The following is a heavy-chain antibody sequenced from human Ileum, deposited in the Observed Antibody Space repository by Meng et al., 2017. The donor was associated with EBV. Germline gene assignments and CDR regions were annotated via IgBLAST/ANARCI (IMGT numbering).Heavy chain of an antibody. V-gene: IGHV4-61*03. Sequence: GPCRVKASETLSLPCTFSSGPVSSGDYHWSWIRQPPGKGLEWIGYILSGSTNYDPSLTNRVTISVDTSKNHFSLKLTSVTAADTAVYYCAGGRAGYGGYKTWGQGTLVTVSS. CDR3: AGGRAGYGGYKT. CDR1: SGPVSSGDYH. J-gene: IGHJ4*02. D-gene: IGHD5-12*01. CDR2: ILSGST.